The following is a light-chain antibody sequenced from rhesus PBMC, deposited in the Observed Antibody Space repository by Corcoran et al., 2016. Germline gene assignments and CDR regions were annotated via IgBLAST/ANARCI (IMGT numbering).Light chain of an antibody. CDR3: SSYVGRNIYV. J-gene: IGLJ1*01. CDR2: AVT. Sequence: QAALTQPRSVSGSPGQSVTISCTGSSSDIGGYNYVSWYQHNPGTAPRLLIYAVTKRPSGVSDRFSGSKSDNAASLTIAGLQAEYEADYYCSSYVGRNIYVFGTGTRLSVL. V-gene: IGLV2-32*02. CDR1: SSDIGGYNY.